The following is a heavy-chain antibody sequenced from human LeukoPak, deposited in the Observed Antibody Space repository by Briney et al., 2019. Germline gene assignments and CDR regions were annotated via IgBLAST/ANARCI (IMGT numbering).Heavy chain of an antibody. J-gene: IGHJ4*02. CDR1: GGSISSSSHY. D-gene: IGHD1-14*01. V-gene: IGHV4-39*01. CDR3: ARRYGFPRGKFFDY. Sequence: SETLTLTCTVSGGSISSSSHYWVWHPQPPGKGLEWIISIYYSETAFYHPSLKSRVPISIDTSKHQFSLNLSSVAAADPAVYYCARRYGFPRGKFFDYWGQGTLVTVSS. CDR2: IYYSETA.